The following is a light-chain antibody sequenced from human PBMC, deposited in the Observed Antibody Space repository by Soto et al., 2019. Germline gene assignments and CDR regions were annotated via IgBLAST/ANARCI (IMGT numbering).Light chain of an antibody. V-gene: IGKV1-39*01. Sequence: IQMTQSPSSLSASVGDRVTITCRSSQSISSYVNWYQQKPGKAPKLLIYAASSLQSGVPSRFSGSGSGTDFTLTISSLQPEDFATYYCQQSYSTPPTFGGGTKVEIK. CDR3: QQSYSTPPT. CDR1: QSISSY. J-gene: IGKJ4*01. CDR2: AAS.